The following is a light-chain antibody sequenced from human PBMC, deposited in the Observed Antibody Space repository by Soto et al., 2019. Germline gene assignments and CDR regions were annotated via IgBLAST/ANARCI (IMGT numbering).Light chain of an antibody. V-gene: IGKV3-20*01. CDR2: GAA. CDR3: QQYGASPLT. J-gene: IGKJ3*01. Sequence: EIVLTQSPGILSLSPGERATLSCRASEDVYINSLAWYQQKPGQPPRLLIYGAATRASAVPDRFSGSGSGADFALTITSLEPEDFAVYYCQQYGASPLTFGRGTRVD. CDR1: EDVYINS.